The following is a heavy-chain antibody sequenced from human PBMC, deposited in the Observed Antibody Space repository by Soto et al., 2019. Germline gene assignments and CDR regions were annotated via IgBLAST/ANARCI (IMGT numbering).Heavy chain of an antibody. J-gene: IGHJ4*02. CDR3: ARSPEATVTAFDY. CDR2: IYYSGST. D-gene: IGHD4-17*01. Sequence: QVQLQESGPGLVKPSQTLSLTCTVSGGSISSGGYYWSWIRQHPGKGLEWFGYIYYSGSTYYNPSLGSRFSISVDTSKNQFSLKLSSVTAADTAVYYCARSPEATVTAFDYWGQGTLVTVSS. V-gene: IGHV4-31*03. CDR1: GGSISSGGYY.